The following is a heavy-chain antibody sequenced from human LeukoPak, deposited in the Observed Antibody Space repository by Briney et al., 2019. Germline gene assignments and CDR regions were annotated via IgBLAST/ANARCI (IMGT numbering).Heavy chain of an antibody. CDR1: SGSISTSNYY. CDR2: IFYSGST. V-gene: IGHV4-39*07. D-gene: IGHD3-22*01. Sequence: SETLSLTCTVSSGSISTSNYYWGWVRQPPGKALEWIGNIFYSGSTYYSPSLKSRVTISVDTSKNQFSLKLSSVTAADTAVYYCARDWGSSGYFDAFDIWGQGTMVTVSS. CDR3: ARDWGSSGYFDAFDI. J-gene: IGHJ3*02.